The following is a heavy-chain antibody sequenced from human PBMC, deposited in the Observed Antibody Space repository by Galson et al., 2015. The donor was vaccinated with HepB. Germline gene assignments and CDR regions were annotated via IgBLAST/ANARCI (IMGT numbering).Heavy chain of an antibody. J-gene: IGHJ4*02. Sequence: SLRLSCAASGFTFSSYAMSWVRQAPGKGLEWVSAISGSGGSTYYADSVKGRFTISRDNSKNTLYLQMNSLRAEDTAVYYCAKYTDSSGYYIAVDYWGQGTLVTVSS. V-gene: IGHV3-23*01. CDR3: AKYTDSSGYYIAVDY. CDR2: ISGSGGST. D-gene: IGHD3-22*01. CDR1: GFTFSSYA.